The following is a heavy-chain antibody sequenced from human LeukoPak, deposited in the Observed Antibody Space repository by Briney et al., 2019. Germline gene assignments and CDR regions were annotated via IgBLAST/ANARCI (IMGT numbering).Heavy chain of an antibody. J-gene: IGHJ4*02. D-gene: IGHD2-21*02. CDR2: IHPGDSDP. CDR1: GYIFTSYW. CDR3: ARPSGGDWYYFDY. V-gene: IGHV5-51*01. Sequence: GESLKISCRASGYIFTSYWLGWVRQTPDKGLEWVGIIHPGDSDPRYSPSFQGQVTISVDRSITTAYLQWGSLKALDTAMYYCARPSGGDWYYFDYWGQGTLVTVSS.